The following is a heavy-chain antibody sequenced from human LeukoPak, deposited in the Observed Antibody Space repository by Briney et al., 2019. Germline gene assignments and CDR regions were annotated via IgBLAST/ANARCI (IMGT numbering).Heavy chain of an antibody. V-gene: IGHV3-7*05. CDR2: IKQDGSDK. J-gene: IGHJ4*02. CDR1: GFTFSSFW. D-gene: IGHD3-3*01. CDR3: AKHYDFWTGYNANFDS. Sequence: GGSLRLSCAASGFTFSSFWMSWVRQAPGQGLEWVANIKQDGSDKYYVDSVKGRFTISRDTAKNSQYLQMNSLRAEDTAVYYCAKHYDFWTGYNANFDSWGQGTLVTVSS.